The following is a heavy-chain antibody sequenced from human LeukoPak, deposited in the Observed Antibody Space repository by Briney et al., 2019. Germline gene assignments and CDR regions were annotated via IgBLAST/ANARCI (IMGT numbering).Heavy chain of an antibody. D-gene: IGHD5-12*01. Sequence: GRSLRLSCAASGFTFGSYAMHWVRQAPGKGLEWVAVISYDGSNKYYADSVKGRFTISRDNSKNTLYLQMNSLRAEDTAVYYCAREVATIGTYYFDYWGQGTLVTVSS. CDR1: GFTFGSYA. J-gene: IGHJ4*02. V-gene: IGHV3-30-3*01. CDR3: AREVATIGTYYFDY. CDR2: ISYDGSNK.